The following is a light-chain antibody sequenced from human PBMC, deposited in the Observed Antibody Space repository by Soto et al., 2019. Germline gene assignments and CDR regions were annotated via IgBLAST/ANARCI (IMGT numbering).Light chain of an antibody. J-gene: IGLJ2*01. CDR2: DVN. CDR3: CSYAGSYTFEL. Sequence: QSALTQPRSVSGSPGQSVTISCTGTSSDVGGYNYVSWYQHHPGKAPKLIIYDVNKRPSGVPDRFSGSKSGDTASLTISGLQAEDEADYYCCSYAGSYTFELYGGGTKVTVL. CDR1: SSDVGGYNY. V-gene: IGLV2-11*01.